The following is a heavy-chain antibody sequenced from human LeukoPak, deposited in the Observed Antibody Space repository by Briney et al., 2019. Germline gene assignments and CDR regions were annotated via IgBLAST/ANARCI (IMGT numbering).Heavy chain of an antibody. CDR2: IWYDGSNK. V-gene: IGHV3-33*01. Sequence: PGGSLRLSCAASGFTFSSYGMHWVRQAPGKGLEWVAVIWYDGSNKYYADSVKGRFTISRDNSKNTLYLQMNSLRAEDTAVYYCARPHDFWSGYQFDYWGQGTLVTVSS. J-gene: IGHJ4*02. CDR3: ARPHDFWSGYQFDY. CDR1: GFTFSSYG. D-gene: IGHD3-3*01.